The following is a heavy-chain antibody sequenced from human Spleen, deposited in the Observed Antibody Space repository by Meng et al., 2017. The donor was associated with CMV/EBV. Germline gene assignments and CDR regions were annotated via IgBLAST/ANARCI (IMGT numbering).Heavy chain of an antibody. CDR2: FIPMSGIIGGLP. J-gene: IGHJ5*02. D-gene: IGHD4-11*01. V-gene: IGHV1-69*04. CDR1: LPSPT. Sequence: LPSPTITWVRPAPGQGLAWLGRFIPMSGIIGGLPNYAPRFRGRVTITAANSPNPAYMELYSLRSEDTAVYYCARDNSNYPYNWFGPWGQGTLVTVSS. CDR3: ARDNSNYPYNWFGP.